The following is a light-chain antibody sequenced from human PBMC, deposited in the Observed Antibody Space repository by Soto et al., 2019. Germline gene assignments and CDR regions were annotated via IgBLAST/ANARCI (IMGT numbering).Light chain of an antibody. V-gene: IGLV2-14*02. CDR3: ISYTTTSTLV. Sequence: QSALTQPASVSGSPGQSITISCTGTSSDVGSYNLVSWYQHHPGKAPKLMIYEVSNRPSGVSNRFSGSKSGNTASLTISGLQAEDEADYYCISYTTTSTLVFGGGTKLTVL. CDR2: EVS. CDR1: SSDVGSYNL. J-gene: IGLJ3*02.